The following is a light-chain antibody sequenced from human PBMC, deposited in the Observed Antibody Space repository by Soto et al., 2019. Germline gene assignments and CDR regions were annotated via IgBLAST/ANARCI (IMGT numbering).Light chain of an antibody. J-gene: IGKJ5*01. CDR3: QKFNTAPLL. Sequence: DIQMTQSPSSLSASVGDRVTITCRASQDISVYLAWYQHKPGKVPKLLIYSESTLQSGVPSRFSGSGSGTDFTLTIRSLQPEDVATYFCQKFNTAPLLFGQGTRLEIK. CDR1: QDISVY. CDR2: SES. V-gene: IGKV1-27*01.